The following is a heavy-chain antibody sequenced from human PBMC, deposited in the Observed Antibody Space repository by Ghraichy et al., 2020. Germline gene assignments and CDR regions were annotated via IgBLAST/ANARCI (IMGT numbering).Heavy chain of an antibody. J-gene: IGHJ6*04. Sequence: SQTLSLTCTVSGGSISSYYWSWIRQPPGKGLEWIGYIYYSGSTNYNPSLKSRVTISVDTSKNQFSLKLSSVTAADTAVYYCARQPVATRKYYYYGMDGWGKGTTVTVSS. V-gene: IGHV4-59*08. D-gene: IGHD5-12*01. CDR3: ARQPVATRKYYYYGMDG. CDR2: IYYSGST. CDR1: GGSISSYY.